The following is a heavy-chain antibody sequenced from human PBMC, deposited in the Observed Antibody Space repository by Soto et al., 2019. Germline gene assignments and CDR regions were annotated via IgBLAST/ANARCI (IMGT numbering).Heavy chain of an antibody. CDR2: INAGNGNT. CDR3: ARDLGGWPDY. D-gene: IGHD6-19*01. CDR1: GYTFTSYA. J-gene: IGHJ4*02. Sequence: QVQLVQSGAEVKKPGASVKVSCKASGYTFTSYAIHWVRQAPGQRLEWMGWINAGNGNTKYSQKFQDRVTITRDTSASTAYMQLSSLRSEDTAVYYCARDLGGWPDYWGQGTLVTVSS. V-gene: IGHV1-3*01.